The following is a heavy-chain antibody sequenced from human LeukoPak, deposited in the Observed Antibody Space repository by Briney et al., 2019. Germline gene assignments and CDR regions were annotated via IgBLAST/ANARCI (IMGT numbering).Heavy chain of an antibody. CDR3: ARAGYSSEFDS. J-gene: IGHJ5*01. V-gene: IGHV3-74*01. Sequence: GGSLRLSCAASGFTFSSYWMHWVRQAPGKGLVWVSRINSDGSSTSYADSVKGRFTISRDNAKNTLYLQMNSLIAEDTAVYFCARAGYSSEFDSWGQGTLVTVSS. CDR2: INSDGSST. CDR1: GFTFSSYW. D-gene: IGHD6-19*01.